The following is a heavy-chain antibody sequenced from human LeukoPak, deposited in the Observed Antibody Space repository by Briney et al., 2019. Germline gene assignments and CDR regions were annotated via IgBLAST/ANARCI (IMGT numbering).Heavy chain of an antibody. V-gene: IGHV1-69*04. Sequence: ASVKVSCKASGGTFSSYVISWVRQAPGQGLEWMGRIIPILGIANYAQKFQGRVTITADKSTSTAYMELSSLRSEDTAVYYCARTGVGGAYAFDIWGQGTMVTVSS. CDR3: ARTGVGGAYAFDI. D-gene: IGHD1-26*01. J-gene: IGHJ3*02. CDR1: GGTFSSYV. CDR2: IIPILGIA.